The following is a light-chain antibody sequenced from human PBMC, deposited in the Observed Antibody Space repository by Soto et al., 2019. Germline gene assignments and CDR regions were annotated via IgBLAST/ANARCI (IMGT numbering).Light chain of an antibody. CDR2: GAS. V-gene: IGKV3-20*01. J-gene: IGKJ1*01. CDR1: QSVSSSY. Sequence: EIVLTQSPGTLSLSPGERATLSCRVSQSVSSSYLAWYQQKPGQAPRLLIYGASSRATGIPDRFSGSGSGIDFTLTISRLEPEDFAVYYWQQYCSSRTFGQGTKVEIK. CDR3: QQYCSSRT.